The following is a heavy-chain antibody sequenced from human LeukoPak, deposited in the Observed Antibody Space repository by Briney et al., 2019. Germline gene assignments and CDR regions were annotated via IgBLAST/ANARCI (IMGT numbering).Heavy chain of an antibody. D-gene: IGHD6-13*01. CDR2: IYYSGSS. J-gene: IGHJ4*02. V-gene: IGHV4-30-4*08. CDR3: ARVSSSSSWYYFDY. CDR1: GGSISSYY. Sequence: SETLSLTCTVSGGSISSYYWSWIRQPPGKGLEWIGYIYYSGSSYYNPSLKSRVTISVDTSKYQFSLKLSSVTAADTAVYYCARVSSSSSWYYFDYWGQGTLVTVSS.